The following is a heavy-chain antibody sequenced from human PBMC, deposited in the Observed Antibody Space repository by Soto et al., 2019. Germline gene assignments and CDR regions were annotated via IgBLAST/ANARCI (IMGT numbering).Heavy chain of an antibody. Sequence: PGGSLRLSCAASGFTFSSYGMHWVRQAPGKGLEWVAVISYDGSNKYYADSVKGRFTISRDNSKNTLYLQMTSLSSEDSAVYYCVKVSGYCTGGSCFSYFDYWGQGTPVTVSS. CDR2: ISYDGSNK. CDR3: VKVSGYCTGGSCFSYFDY. V-gene: IGHV3-30*18. D-gene: IGHD2-15*01. J-gene: IGHJ4*02. CDR1: GFTFSSYG.